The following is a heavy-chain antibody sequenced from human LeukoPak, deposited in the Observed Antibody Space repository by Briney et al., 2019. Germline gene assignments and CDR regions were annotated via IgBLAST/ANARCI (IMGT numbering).Heavy chain of an antibody. Sequence: PSETLSLTCAVYGGSFSGYYWSWIRQPPGKGLEWIGEINHSGSTNYNPSLKSQGTISVDTSRNQFSLKLSSVTAADTAVYYCAREVVAAPGTVDYWGQGTLVTVSS. CDR1: GGSFSGYY. V-gene: IGHV4-34*01. CDR2: INHSGST. J-gene: IGHJ4*01. D-gene: IGHD6-13*01. CDR3: AREVVAAPGTVDY.